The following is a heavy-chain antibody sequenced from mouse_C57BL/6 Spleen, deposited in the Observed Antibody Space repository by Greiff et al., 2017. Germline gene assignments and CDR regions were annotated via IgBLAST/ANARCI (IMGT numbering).Heavy chain of an antibody. CDR2: IYPGDGDT. D-gene: IGHD2-4*01. Sequence: QVQLQQSGAELVKPGASVKISCKASGYAFSSYWMNWVKQRPGKGLEWIGQIYPGDGDTNYNGKFKGKATLTADKSSSTAYMQLSSLTSEDSAVYFCARNDYDSWYFDVWGTGTTATVSS. CDR3: ARNDYDSWYFDV. V-gene: IGHV1-80*01. CDR1: GYAFSSYW. J-gene: IGHJ1*03.